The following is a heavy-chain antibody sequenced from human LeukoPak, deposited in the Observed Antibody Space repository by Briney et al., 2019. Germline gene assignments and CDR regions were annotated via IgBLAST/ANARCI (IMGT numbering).Heavy chain of an antibody. CDR1: GGSISSSGYY. V-gene: IGHV4-39*07. D-gene: IGHD6-19*01. J-gene: IGHJ6*02. Sequence: ASETLSLTCTVSGGSISSSGYYWGWIRQPPGKGLEWIGSIYYSGSTYYNPSLKSRVTISVDTSKNQFSLKLSSVTAADTAVYYCARDPTGYSSGWYPGYYYYGMDVWGQGTTVTVSS. CDR2: IYYSGST. CDR3: ARDPTGYSSGWYPGYYYYGMDV.